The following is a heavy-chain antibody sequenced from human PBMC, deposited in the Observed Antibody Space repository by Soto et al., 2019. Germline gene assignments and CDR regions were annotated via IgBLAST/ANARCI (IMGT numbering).Heavy chain of an antibody. V-gene: IGHV4-59*01. CDR1: RGSISTYY. CDR2: IYYSGNT. J-gene: IGHJ4*02. D-gene: IGHD3-10*01. Sequence: SETLSLTCTVSRGSISTYYWSWILQPPGKGLEWIGYIYYSGNTKYNPSLKSRVTMSVDTSKSQFSLKLSSVTPADTAVYYCARGKFGELSPFDYWGQGRLVTVSS. CDR3: ARGKFGELSPFDY.